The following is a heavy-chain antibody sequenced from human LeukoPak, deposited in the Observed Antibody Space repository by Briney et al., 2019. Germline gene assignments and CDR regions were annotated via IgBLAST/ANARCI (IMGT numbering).Heavy chain of an antibody. CDR1: GFTFSRYN. Sequence: IPGGSLRLSCKASGFTFSRYNMNWVPQAPGKGLEWVSSIRTSSSYIYYADSVKGRLTISRDNAKNSLYLQMNSLRAEDTAVYYCTRVDYYCSGGSCHATAFDYWGQGTLVTVSS. V-gene: IGHV3-21*01. D-gene: IGHD2-15*01. CDR3: TRVDYYCSGGSCHATAFDY. J-gene: IGHJ4*02. CDR2: IRTSSSYI.